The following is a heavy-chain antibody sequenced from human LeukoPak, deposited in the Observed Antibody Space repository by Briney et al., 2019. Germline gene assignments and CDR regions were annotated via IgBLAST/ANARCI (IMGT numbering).Heavy chain of an antibody. V-gene: IGHV3-33*06. J-gene: IGHJ4*02. CDR3: AKDRIAAAGTLSYYFDY. D-gene: IGHD6-13*01. CDR1: GFTFSSYG. Sequence: GRSLRLSCAASGFTFSSYGMHWVRQAPGKGLEWVAVIWYDGSNKYYADSVKGRFTISRDNSKNTLYLQMNSLRAEDTALYYCAKDRIAAAGTLSYYFDYWGQGTLVTVSS. CDR2: IWYDGSNK.